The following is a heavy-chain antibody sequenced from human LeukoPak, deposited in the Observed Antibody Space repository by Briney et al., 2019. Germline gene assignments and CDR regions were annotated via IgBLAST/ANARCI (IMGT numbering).Heavy chain of an antibody. CDR3: ARGVAAAGRVGNWFDP. J-gene: IGHJ5*02. Sequence: GGSLRLSCAASGFTFSSYDMHWVRQATGKGLEWVSAIGTAGDTYYPGSVKGRFTISRENAKNSLYLQMNSLRAGDTAVYYCARGVAAAGRVGNWFDPWGQGTLVTVSS. CDR2: IGTAGDT. CDR1: GFTFSSYD. D-gene: IGHD6-13*01. V-gene: IGHV3-13*01.